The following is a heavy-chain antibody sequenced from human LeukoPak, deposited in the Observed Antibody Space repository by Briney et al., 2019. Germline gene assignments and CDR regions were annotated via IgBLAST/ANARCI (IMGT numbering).Heavy chain of an antibody. Sequence: GGSLRLSCAASGFTFSDYYMSWIRQAPGKGLEWLSYISSSTNSYTNYADSVKGRFTISRDNAKNSLYLQMNSLRAEDTAVYYCARGTHQTSRQTDYWGQGTLVSVSS. CDR2: ISSSTNSYT. CDR3: ARGTHQTSRQTDY. J-gene: IGHJ4*02. V-gene: IGHV3-11*05. CDR1: GFTFSDYY. D-gene: IGHD2-2*01.